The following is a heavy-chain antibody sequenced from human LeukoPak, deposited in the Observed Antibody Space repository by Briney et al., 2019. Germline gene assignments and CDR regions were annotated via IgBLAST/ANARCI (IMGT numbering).Heavy chain of an antibody. CDR3: ARRVFSSSWPFDY. Sequence: ASVKVSCKASGYTFTGYYMHWVRQAPGQGLEWRGWINPNSGGTNYAQKFQGRVTMTRDTSISTAYMELSRLRSDDTAVYYCARRVFSSSWPFDYWGQGTLVTVSS. CDR2: INPNSGGT. D-gene: IGHD6-13*01. J-gene: IGHJ4*02. CDR1: GYTFTGYY. V-gene: IGHV1-2*02.